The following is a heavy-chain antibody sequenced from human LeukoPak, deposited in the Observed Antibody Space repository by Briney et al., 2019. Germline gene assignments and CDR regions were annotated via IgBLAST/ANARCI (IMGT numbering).Heavy chain of an antibody. CDR2: IYHSGST. D-gene: IGHD2-2*01. CDR1: GGSISSGGYS. V-gene: IGHV4-30-2*01. CDR3: ASSTLAPAAFDY. Sequence: SETLSLTCAVSGGSISSGGYSWSWIRQPPGKGLEWIGYIYHSGSTYYNPSLKSRVTISVDRSKNQFSLKLSSVTAADTAVYYCASSTLAPAAFDYWGQGTLVTVSS. J-gene: IGHJ4*02.